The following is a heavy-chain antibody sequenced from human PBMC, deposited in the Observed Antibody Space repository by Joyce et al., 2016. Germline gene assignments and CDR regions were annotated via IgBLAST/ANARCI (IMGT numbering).Heavy chain of an antibody. Sequence: EVQLVQSGAEVKKPGESLKISCKGSGYSFTSYWIGWVRQMPGKGLEWMGIIYPGDSDSRYSPSFQGQVTISVDKFINTAYLQWSSLKASDTAMYYCARQSGYYDTSGPINAFDIWGQGTMVTVSS. CDR2: IYPGDSDS. J-gene: IGHJ3*02. V-gene: IGHV5-51*01. CDR3: ARQSGYYDTSGPINAFDI. D-gene: IGHD3-22*01. CDR1: GYSFTSYW.